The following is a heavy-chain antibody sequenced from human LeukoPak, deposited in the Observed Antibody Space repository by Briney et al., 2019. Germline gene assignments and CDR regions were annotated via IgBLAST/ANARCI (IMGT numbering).Heavy chain of an antibody. CDR3: ARQSGYSYAGDY. CDR2: IYYSGST. D-gene: IGHD5-18*01. V-gene: IGHV4-39*01. CDR1: GGSISSSSYY. J-gene: IGHJ4*02. Sequence: SETLSLTCTVSGGSISSSSYYWGWIRQPPGKGLEWIGSIYYSGSTYYNPSLKSRVTISVDTSKNQFSLKLSSVTAADTAVYYCARQSGYSYAGDYWGQGTLVTVSS.